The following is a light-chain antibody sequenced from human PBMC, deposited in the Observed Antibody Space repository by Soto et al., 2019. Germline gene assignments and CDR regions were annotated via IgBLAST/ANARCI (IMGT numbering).Light chain of an antibody. J-gene: IGKJ1*01. Sequence: EIVLTQSPATLSSSPGERATLSCRANQTVSSKLAWYQHKPGQAPRLLIYDTSNRATGIPARFSGSGSGTDFTLTISSLEPEDFAVYYCHQRKSWPRTFGQGTKVDIK. V-gene: IGKV3-11*01. CDR3: HQRKSWPRT. CDR2: DTS. CDR1: QTVSSK.